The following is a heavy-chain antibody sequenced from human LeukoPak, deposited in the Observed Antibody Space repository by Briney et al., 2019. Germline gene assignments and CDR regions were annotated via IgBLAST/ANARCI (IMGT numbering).Heavy chain of an antibody. V-gene: IGHV1-18*01. D-gene: IGHD6-6*01. CDR3: ARVSYNWFDP. J-gene: IGHJ5*02. Sequence: ASVKVSCKASGYTFTSYAISWVRQAPGQGLDCMGWISAYNGNTYYAQNFQGRVTMTADTSTSTAYMELRSLRSDDTAVYYCARVSYNWFDPWGQGTLLTVS. CDR2: ISAYNGNT. CDR1: GYTFTSYA.